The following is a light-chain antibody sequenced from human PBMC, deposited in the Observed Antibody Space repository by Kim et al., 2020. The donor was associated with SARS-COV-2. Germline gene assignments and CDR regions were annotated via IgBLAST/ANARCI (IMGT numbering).Light chain of an antibody. CDR3: QQYNRWPT. Sequence: SVSPGERATLSCRASENVATNLAWYQAKPGQPPRLLIYCAVTRETGVPARFSGSGSGTDFTLTISSLQSEDLAVYYCQQYNRWPTFGGGTKVEIK. CDR2: CAV. CDR1: ENVATN. V-gene: IGKV3-15*01. J-gene: IGKJ4*01.